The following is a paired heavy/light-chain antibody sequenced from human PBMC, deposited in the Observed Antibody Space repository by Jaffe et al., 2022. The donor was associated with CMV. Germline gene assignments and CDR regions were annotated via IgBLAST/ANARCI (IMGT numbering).Light chain of an antibody. Sequence: DIQMTQSPSSLSASAGDRVTITCRASQNINNYLNWYQQKPGKAPKLLIYTASSLQSGVPSRFSGSGSGTDFTLTISSLQPEDSATYYCQQSYIVPITFGPGTKVDIK. J-gene: IGKJ3*01. V-gene: IGKV1-39*01. CDR3: QQSYIVPIT. CDR1: QNINNY. CDR2: TAS.
Heavy chain of an antibody. CDR2: IYHSGST. CDR1: GGSISSTNW. CDR3: ARASYSTRVPDY. V-gene: IGHV4-4*02. D-gene: IGHD6-13*01. J-gene: IGHJ4*02. Sequence: QVQLQESGPGLVKPSGTLSLTCAVSGGSISSTNWWTWVRQPPGKGLEWIGEIYHSGSTNYNPSLQSRVTMSVDKSKNQFSLKLTSVTAADTAVFYCARASYSTRVPDYWGQGTLVTVSS.